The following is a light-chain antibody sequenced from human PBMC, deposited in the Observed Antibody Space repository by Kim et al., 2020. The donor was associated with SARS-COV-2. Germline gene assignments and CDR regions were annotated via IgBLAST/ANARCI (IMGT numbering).Light chain of an antibody. CDR3: AAWDDSPDGYVV. CDR2: TNN. Sequence: QMVSISCSGSTSNIETNTVNWYQQLPGAAPKLLIHTNNQRPSGVPDRFAGSRFGTSASLTISGLQSEDEADYFCAAWDDSPDGYVVFGGGTQLTVL. V-gene: IGLV1-44*01. CDR1: TSNIETNT. J-gene: IGLJ2*01.